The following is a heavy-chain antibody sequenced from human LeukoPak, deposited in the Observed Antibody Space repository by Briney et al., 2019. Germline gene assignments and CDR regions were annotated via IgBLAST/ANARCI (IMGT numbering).Heavy chain of an antibody. D-gene: IGHD3-10*01. Sequence: GGSLRLSCAASGFTFSSYDMHWVRQATGKGLEWVSAIGTAGDTYYPGSVKGRFTISRENSKNSLYLQMNSLRAGDTAVYYCARWRNYYGSRSYDYWGQGTLVTVSS. CDR2: IGTAGDT. V-gene: IGHV3-13*01. CDR3: ARWRNYYGSRSYDY. CDR1: GFTFSSYD. J-gene: IGHJ4*02.